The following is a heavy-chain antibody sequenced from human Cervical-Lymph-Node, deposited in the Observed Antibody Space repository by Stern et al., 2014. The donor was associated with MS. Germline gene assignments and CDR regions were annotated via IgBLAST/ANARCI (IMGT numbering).Heavy chain of an antibody. Sequence: QVQLVESGPAVKKPGPSVKVTCTFSGYTFTSNTMGLGRHRPAQRIALMVWINAGNGNTKYSQKFQGRVTITRDTSASTAYMELSSLRSEDTAVYFCARDRRSGSHDLWGQGTLVTVSS. J-gene: IGHJ4*02. CDR1: GYTFTSNT. CDR2: INAGNGNT. D-gene: IGHD3-22*01. CDR3: ARDRRSGSHDL. V-gene: IGHV1-3*01.